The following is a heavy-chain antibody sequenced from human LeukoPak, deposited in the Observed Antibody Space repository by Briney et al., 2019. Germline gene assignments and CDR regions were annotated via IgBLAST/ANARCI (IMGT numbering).Heavy chain of an antibody. Sequence: SQTPSLTCAVSGGSISSGGYSWSWIRQPPGKGLEWIGYIYHSGSTYYNPSLKSRVTISVDRSKNQFSLKLSSVTAADTAVYYCARTWRWEDGMDVWGQGTTVTVSS. V-gene: IGHV4-30-2*01. CDR3: ARTWRWEDGMDV. J-gene: IGHJ6*02. CDR2: IYHSGST. CDR1: GGSISSGGYS. D-gene: IGHD1-26*01.